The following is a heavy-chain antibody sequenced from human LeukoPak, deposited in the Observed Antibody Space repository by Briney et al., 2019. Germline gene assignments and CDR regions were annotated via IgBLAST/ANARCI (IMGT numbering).Heavy chain of an antibody. CDR2: IYHSGNT. Sequence: SETLSLTCAVSGGSISSGDFSWSWLRQPPGKGLEWIGYIYHSGNTYYNPSLKSRVTISVYRSKNQFSLQLRSVTAADTAVYYCARVDYYDSSGSINWFDPWGQGTLVTVSS. CDR3: ARVDYYDSSGSINWFDP. D-gene: IGHD3-22*01. CDR1: GGSISSGDFS. V-gene: IGHV4-30-2*01. J-gene: IGHJ5*02.